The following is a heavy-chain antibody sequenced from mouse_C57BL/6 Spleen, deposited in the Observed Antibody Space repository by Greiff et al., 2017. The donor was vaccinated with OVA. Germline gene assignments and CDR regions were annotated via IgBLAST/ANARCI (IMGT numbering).Heavy chain of an antibody. CDR3: AADYYGSSPASFAY. CDR2: INPNYGTT. CDR1: GYSFTDYN. Sequence: EVQLQQSGPELVKPGASVKISCKASGYSFTDYNMNWVKQSNGKSLEWIGVINPNYGTTSYNQKFKGQATLTVDQSSRTAYMQLNSLTSEDSAVYYCAADYYGSSPASFAYWGQGTLVTVSA. D-gene: IGHD1-1*01. V-gene: IGHV1-39*01. J-gene: IGHJ3*01.